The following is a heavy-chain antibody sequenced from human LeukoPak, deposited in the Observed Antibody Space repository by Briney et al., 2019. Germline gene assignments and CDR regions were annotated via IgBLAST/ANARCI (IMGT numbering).Heavy chain of an antibody. J-gene: IGHJ3*02. CDR1: GFTFSTYD. CDR3: ANLDYYDYVWGSYRDAFDI. D-gene: IGHD3-16*02. V-gene: IGHV3-48*01. Sequence: PGGSLRLSCAASGFTFSTYDMNWVRQAPGKGLEWVSYISSSSRTISYADSVKGRFTISRDNAKNSLYLQMNSLRAEDTAVYYCANLDYYDYVWGSYRDAFDIWGQGTMVTVSS. CDR2: ISSSSRTI.